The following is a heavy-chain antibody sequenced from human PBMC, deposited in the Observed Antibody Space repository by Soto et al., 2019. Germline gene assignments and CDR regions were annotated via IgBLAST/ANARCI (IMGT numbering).Heavy chain of an antibody. D-gene: IGHD4-4*01. Sequence: QVQLVQSGAEVKKPGASVKLSCKASGYTFTSNYLHWVRQAPGQGLEWMGIINPSDGSTRYAQKVQGSVTVTSGTSASTVYMELSSLGSEDTGVYLCARETTGTTISLDTWGQGTLVSVS. CDR3: ARETTGTTISLDT. CDR1: GYTFTSNY. V-gene: IGHV1-46*01. J-gene: IGHJ5*02. CDR2: INPSDGST.